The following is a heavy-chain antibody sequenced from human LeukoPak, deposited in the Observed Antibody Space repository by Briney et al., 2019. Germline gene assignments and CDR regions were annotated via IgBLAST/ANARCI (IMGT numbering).Heavy chain of an antibody. CDR1: GFTFSSNW. CDR3: AKSPKTGFLFDY. V-gene: IGHV3-66*01. D-gene: IGHD1-1*01. Sequence: GGSLRLSCAASGFTFSSNWMHWVRQAPGKGLEWVSVIYGGVNTVYADSVQGRFTISRDNSKNTLYLQMSSLRAEDTAVYYCAKSPKTGFLFDYWGKGTLVTVSS. J-gene: IGHJ4*02. CDR2: IYGGVNT.